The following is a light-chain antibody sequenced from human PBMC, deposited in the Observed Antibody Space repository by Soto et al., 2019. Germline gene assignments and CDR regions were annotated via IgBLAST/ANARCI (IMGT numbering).Light chain of an antibody. V-gene: IGKV3-15*01. CDR2: GAS. CDR1: QSVGSN. Sequence: EIVMAQSPATLSVSPGERATLSCRASQSVGSNLAWYQQKPGQAPRLLIYGASTRVTGIPARFSGSGSGTEFTLTISILQSEDFAVYHCQQYYNWWTFGQGTKVDI. CDR3: QQYYNWWT. J-gene: IGKJ1*01.